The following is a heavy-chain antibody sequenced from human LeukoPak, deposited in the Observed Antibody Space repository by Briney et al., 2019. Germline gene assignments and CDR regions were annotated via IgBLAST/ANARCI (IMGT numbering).Heavy chain of an antibody. CDR2: FNPEDGET. D-gene: IGHD2-2*01. V-gene: IGHV1-24*01. J-gene: IGHJ1*01. Sequence: ASVKVSCKVSGYTLTELSMHGVRQAPGKGLEGRGGFNPEDGETIYAQKFQGRVTMTEDTSTDTAYMELSSLRSEDTAVYYCATYYCSSTSCYSEYFQHWGQGTLVTVSS. CDR1: GYTLTELS. CDR3: ATYYCSSTSCYSEYFQH.